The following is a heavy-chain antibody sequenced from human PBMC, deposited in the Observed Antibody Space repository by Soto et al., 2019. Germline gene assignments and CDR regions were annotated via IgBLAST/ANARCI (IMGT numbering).Heavy chain of an antibody. CDR2: VTANGGST. CDR1: GFTFSVYA. Sequence: VGSLRLSCAATGFTFSVYAMTWVRQAPGKGLEWVSAVTANGGSTYSADSVKGRFTISRDNSKNTLFLQMNSLRAEDTAVYYCASLGVGDWANYYYYYGMDVWGQGTTVTVSS. J-gene: IGHJ6*02. D-gene: IGHD2-21*02. V-gene: IGHV3-23*01. CDR3: ASLGVGDWANYYYYYGMDV.